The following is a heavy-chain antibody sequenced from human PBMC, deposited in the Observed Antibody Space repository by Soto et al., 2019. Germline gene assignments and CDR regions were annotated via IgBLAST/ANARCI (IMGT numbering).Heavy chain of an antibody. Sequence: PGESLKISCKGSGYSFTSYWMSWVRQMPGKGLEWMGRIDPSDSYTNYSPSFQGHVTISADKSISAAYLQWSSLKASDTAMYYCARDIVVVPAAHARYYYGMDVWGQGTTVTVYS. V-gene: IGHV5-10-1*01. J-gene: IGHJ6*02. CDR3: ARDIVVVPAAHARYYYGMDV. D-gene: IGHD2-2*01. CDR1: GYSFTSYW. CDR2: IDPSDSYT.